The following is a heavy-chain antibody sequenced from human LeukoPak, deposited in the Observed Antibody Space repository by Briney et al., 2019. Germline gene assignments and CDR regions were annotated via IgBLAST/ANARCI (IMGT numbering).Heavy chain of an antibody. CDR3: ARGHLEAGPLWPFGY. J-gene: IGHJ4*02. D-gene: IGHD6-13*01. Sequence: ASVKDSCKSSGYTFTGYYMHWVRPAPGQGLEWMGWINPNSGGTNYAQKFQSRVTMTRDTTISTAYMELSRLRSDETAVYYCARGHLEAGPLWPFGYWGQGTLVTVSS. CDR1: GYTFTGYY. CDR2: INPNSGGT. V-gene: IGHV1-2*02.